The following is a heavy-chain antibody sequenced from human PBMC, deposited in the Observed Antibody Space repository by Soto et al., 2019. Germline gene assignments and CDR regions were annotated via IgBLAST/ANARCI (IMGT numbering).Heavy chain of an antibody. D-gene: IGHD3-9*01. CDR2: IDTTSSYI. V-gene: IGHV3-21*04. Sequence: GGSLRLSCVASGFTFSFYTMDWVRQAPGKGLEWVSSIDTTSSYIYYADSVKGRFTISRDDANDSLYLQMNSLRAEDTALYYCVKGDYDILTVLDYWGQGTLVTVSS. J-gene: IGHJ4*02. CDR1: GFTFSFYT. CDR3: VKGDYDILTVLDY.